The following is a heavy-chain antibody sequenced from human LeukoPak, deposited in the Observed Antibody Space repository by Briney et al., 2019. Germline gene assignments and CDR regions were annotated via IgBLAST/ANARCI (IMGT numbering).Heavy chain of an antibody. CDR2: ASYYVGKQ. CDR3: AKAGIGADGAGFLCEY. J-gene: IGHJ4*02. Sequence: GGSLTLFCAASGFTFSDYAMSWVRQARGKGLEWVSTASYYVGKQYHADSVRGRFTVSRDNSRNTVSLQMSSLRVEDTGIYYCAKAGIGADGAGFLCEYWGQGTLVTVSS. D-gene: IGHD1-1*01. CDR1: GFTFSDYA. V-gene: IGHV3-23*01.